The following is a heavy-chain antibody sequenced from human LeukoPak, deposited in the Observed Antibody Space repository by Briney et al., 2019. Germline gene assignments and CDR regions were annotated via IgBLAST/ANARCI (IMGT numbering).Heavy chain of an antibody. V-gene: IGHV3-23*01. CDR1: GFTFSSYA. Sequence: GGSLRLSCAASGFTFSSYAMSWVRQAPGKGLEWVSAISGSGGSTYYADSVKGRFAISRDNSKNTLYLQMNSLRAEDTAVYYCAKGVYGDYIIDYWGQGTLVTVSS. CDR3: AKGVYGDYIIDY. D-gene: IGHD4-17*01. J-gene: IGHJ4*02. CDR2: ISGSGGST.